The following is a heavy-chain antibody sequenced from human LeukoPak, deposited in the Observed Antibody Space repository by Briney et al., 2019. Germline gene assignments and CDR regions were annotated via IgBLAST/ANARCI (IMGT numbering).Heavy chain of an antibody. CDR1: GYSISSGYY. CDR3: ARSQGNEGMGY. J-gene: IGHJ4*02. V-gene: IGHV4-38-2*01. Sequence: SETLSLTCVVSGYSISSGYYWGWIRQPPGKGLEWIGSIYHSGRTYYNPSLMGRVTLSVDTSKNQFSLRLSSVTAADTAVYYCARSQGNEGMGYWGQGILVTVSS. CDR2: IYHSGRT. D-gene: IGHD1-1*01.